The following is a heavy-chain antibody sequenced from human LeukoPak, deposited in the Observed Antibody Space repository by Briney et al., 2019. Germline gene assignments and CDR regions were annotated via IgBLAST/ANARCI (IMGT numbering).Heavy chain of an antibody. CDR3: ATYYDTSGYKFNY. D-gene: IGHD3-22*01. Sequence: SGTLSLTCTVSGGSISNNNWWSWVRQPPGKGPEWIGEIFPDGSTNYNPSLRSRLTISIDKSKNRFSLKLTSVTAADTAVYYCATYYDTSGYKFNYWGQGTLVTVSS. CDR2: IFPDGST. CDR1: GGSISNNNW. J-gene: IGHJ4*02. V-gene: IGHV4-4*02.